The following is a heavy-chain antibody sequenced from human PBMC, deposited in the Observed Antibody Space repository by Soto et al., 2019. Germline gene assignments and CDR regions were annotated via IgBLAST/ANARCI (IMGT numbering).Heavy chain of an antibody. CDR3: AKLFVGAANWFDP. CDR1: GFTFSSYG. Sequence: GGSLRLSCAASGFTFSSYGMHWVRQSPGKGLEWVAVISYDGSNKYYADSVKGRFTISRDNSKNTLYLQMDSLRAEDTAVYYCAKLFVGAANWFDPWGQGTLVTVSS. CDR2: ISYDGSNK. V-gene: IGHV3-30*18. J-gene: IGHJ5*02. D-gene: IGHD2-15*01.